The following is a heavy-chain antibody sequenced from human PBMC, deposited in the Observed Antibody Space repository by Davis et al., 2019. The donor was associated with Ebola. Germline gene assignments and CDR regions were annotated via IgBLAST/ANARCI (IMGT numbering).Heavy chain of an antibody. Sequence: SETLSLTCAVSGGSFSGYYWSWIRQPQGKGLEWIGEINHSGSTNYNPSLNRRVTITVDTSKNQFSLKLSFVTAADTAVYYCERGRIFPRCWSYRYWGQGTLVTVSS. J-gene: IGHJ4*02. D-gene: IGHD1-26*01. CDR1: GGSFSGYY. CDR2: INHSGST. CDR3: ERGRIFPRCWSYRY. V-gene: IGHV4-34*01.